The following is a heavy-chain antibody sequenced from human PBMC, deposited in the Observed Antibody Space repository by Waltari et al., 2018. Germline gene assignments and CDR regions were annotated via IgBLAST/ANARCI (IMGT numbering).Heavy chain of an antibody. Sequence: QVQLQESGPGLVKPSQTLSLTCTVSGGSISSGGYYWSWIRQHPGKGLEWFGYIYYSGRTYYNPSLKSLVTLSVDTSKNQFSLKLSSVTAADTAVYYCARDLIAAADDAFDIWGQGTMVTVSS. V-gene: IGHV4-31*01. J-gene: IGHJ3*02. D-gene: IGHD6-13*01. CDR1: GGSISSGGYY. CDR2: IYYSGRT. CDR3: ARDLIAAADDAFDI.